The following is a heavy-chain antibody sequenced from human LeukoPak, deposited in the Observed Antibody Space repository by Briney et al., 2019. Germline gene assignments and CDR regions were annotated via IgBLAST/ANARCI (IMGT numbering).Heavy chain of an antibody. V-gene: IGHV4-38-2*02. J-gene: IGHJ4*02. CDR1: GYSISSGYY. CDR2: IYHSRSS. CDR3: ARDPQAYDSSGYDKGFDY. D-gene: IGHD3-22*01. Sequence: SETLSLTFTVPGYSISSGYYWGWIRQPPGKGLEWIGSIYHSRSSYYNPSLKSRVTISVDTSKNQFSLKLSSVTAADTAVYYCARDPQAYDSSGYDKGFDYWGQGTLVTVSS.